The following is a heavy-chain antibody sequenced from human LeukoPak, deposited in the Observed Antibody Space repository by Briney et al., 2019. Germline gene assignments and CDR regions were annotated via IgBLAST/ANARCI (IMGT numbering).Heavy chain of an antibody. Sequence: PGGSLRLSCAASGFTFSSYNMHWVRQAPGKGLEWVSSISSSSSYIYYADSVKGRFTISRDNAKNSLYLQMNSLRAEDTAVYYCAEIDYGDSDDGFDIWGQGTMVTVSS. CDR2: ISSSSSYI. D-gene: IGHD4-17*01. CDR3: AEIDYGDSDDGFDI. J-gene: IGHJ3*02. CDR1: GFTFSSYN. V-gene: IGHV3-21*01.